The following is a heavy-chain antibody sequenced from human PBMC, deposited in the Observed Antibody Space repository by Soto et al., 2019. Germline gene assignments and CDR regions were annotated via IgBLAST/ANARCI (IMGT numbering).Heavy chain of an antibody. J-gene: IGHJ4*02. V-gene: IGHV3-30-3*01. CDR3: ARDQGLNYYGSGNPAY. D-gene: IGHD3-10*01. CDR2: ISYDGSNK. Sequence: QVQLVESGGGVVQPGRSLRLSCAASGFTFSSYAMHWVRQAPGKGLEWVAVISYDGSNKYYADSVKGRFTISRDNSKNTLYLQMNRLRAEDTAVYYCARDQGLNYYGSGNPAYWGQGTLVTVSS. CDR1: GFTFSSYA.